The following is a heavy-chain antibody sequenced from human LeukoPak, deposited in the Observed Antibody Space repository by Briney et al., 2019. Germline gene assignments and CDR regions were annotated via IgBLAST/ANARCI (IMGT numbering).Heavy chain of an antibody. V-gene: IGHV3-30*04. CDR3: ARSLGGIVDP. Sequence: GGSLRLSCAASGFPFSSYAMTWVRQAPGKGLEWVAVISYDGSNKYYADSVKGRFTISRDNSKNTLYLQMNSLRAEDTAVYYCARSLGGIVDPWGQGTLVTVSS. CDR2: ISYDGSNK. J-gene: IGHJ5*02. D-gene: IGHD3-16*01. CDR1: GFPFSSYA.